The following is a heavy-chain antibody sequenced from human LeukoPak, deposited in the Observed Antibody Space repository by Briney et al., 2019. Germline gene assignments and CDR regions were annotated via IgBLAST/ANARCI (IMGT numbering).Heavy chain of an antibody. CDR3: AKTLVASPGNTGGP. CDR2: IGGSGVAT. J-gene: IGHJ5*02. V-gene: IGHV3-11*03. Sequence: PGGSLRLFCAASGFTFRDCYMRCSRGAPRRGLEGLSYIGGSGVATNYADSVKGRFTTSRDNAKSSLYLQMNSLRAEDTAVYYCAKTLVASPGNTGGPWGQGTLVTVSS. CDR1: GFTFRDCY. D-gene: IGHD6-6*01.